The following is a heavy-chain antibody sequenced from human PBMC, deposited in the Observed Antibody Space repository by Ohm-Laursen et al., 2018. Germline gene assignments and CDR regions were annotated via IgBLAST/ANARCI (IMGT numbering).Heavy chain of an antibody. CDR1: GFTFDDYA. J-gene: IGHJ6*02. CDR3: AKDILYYYGMDV. D-gene: IGHD3-3*01. V-gene: IGHV3-9*01. Sequence: RSLRLSCAASGFTFDDYAMHWVRQAPGKGLEWVSGISWNSGSIGYADSVKGRFTISRDNAKNSLYLQMNSLRAEDTALYYCAKDILYYYGMDVWGQGTTVTVSS. CDR2: ISWNSGSI.